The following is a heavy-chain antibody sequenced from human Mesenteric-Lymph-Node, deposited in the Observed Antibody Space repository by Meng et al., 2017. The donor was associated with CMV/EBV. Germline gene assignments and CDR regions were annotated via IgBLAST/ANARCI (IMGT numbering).Heavy chain of an antibody. V-gene: IGHV3-48*04. CDR2: ISSSSSTI. CDR1: GFTFSSYS. Sequence: GESLKISCAASGFTFSSYSMNWVRQAPGKGLEWVSYISSSSSTIYYADSVKGRFTISRDNAKNSLYLQMNSLRAEDTAVYYCARDQAGADYYYYGMDVWGQGITVTVSS. D-gene: IGHD1-26*01. CDR3: ARDQAGADYYYYGMDV. J-gene: IGHJ6*02.